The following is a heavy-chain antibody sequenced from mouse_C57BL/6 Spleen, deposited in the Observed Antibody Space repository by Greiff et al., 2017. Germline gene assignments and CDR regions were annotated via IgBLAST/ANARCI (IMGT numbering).Heavy chain of an antibody. CDR3: ARVAYYAMDY. CDR1: GFTFSDYG. CDR2: ISSGSSTI. V-gene: IGHV5-17*01. J-gene: IGHJ4*01. Sequence: EVKLMESGRGLVKPGGSLKLSCAASGFTFSDYGMHWVRQAPEKGLEWVAYISSGSSTIYYADTVKVRFTISRDNAKNTLFLQMTSLRSEDTAMYYCARVAYYAMDYGGQGTSVTVSS.